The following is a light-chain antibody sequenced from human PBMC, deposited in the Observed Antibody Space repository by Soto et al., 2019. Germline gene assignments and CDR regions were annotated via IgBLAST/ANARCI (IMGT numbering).Light chain of an antibody. CDR3: QSYDSSLSTYV. Sequence: QSVLTQPPSVYGAPGQRVTISCTGSNSDIGAGYDVHWYQHLPGTAPKLLIYANSNRPSGVPDRFSGSKSGTSASLAITGLQAEDEADYYCQSYDSSLSTYVFGIGTKVTVL. CDR1: NSDIGAGYD. V-gene: IGLV1-40*01. J-gene: IGLJ1*01. CDR2: ANS.